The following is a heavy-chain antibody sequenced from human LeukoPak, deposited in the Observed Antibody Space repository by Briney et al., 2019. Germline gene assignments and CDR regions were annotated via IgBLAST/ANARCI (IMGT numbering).Heavy chain of an antibody. Sequence: GGSLRLSCAASGFTVSSQYMSWVRQAPGKGLEWVAVLYNIGNTYYADFVQGRFTISRDNSRNTLHLLMNSLRAEDTALYYCAEGGSHGRPYNFWGQGTLVTVS. CDR3: AEGGSHGRPYNF. CDR1: GFTVSSQY. CDR2: LYNIGNT. J-gene: IGHJ1*01. V-gene: IGHV3-66*01. D-gene: IGHD3-10*01.